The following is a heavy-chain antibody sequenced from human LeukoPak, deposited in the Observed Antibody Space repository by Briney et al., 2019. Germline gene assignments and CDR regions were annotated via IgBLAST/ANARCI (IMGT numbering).Heavy chain of an antibody. J-gene: IGHJ5*02. D-gene: IGHD6-13*01. CDR2: INHSGST. CDR1: GGSISTSSYY. Sequence: SETLSLTCTVSGGSISTSSYYWGWVRQPPGKGLEWIGEINHSGSTNYNPSLKSRVTISVDTSKNQFSLKLSSVTAADTAVYYCARRWSSSWYRGWFDPWGQGTLVTVSS. V-gene: IGHV4-39*07. CDR3: ARRWSSSWYRGWFDP.